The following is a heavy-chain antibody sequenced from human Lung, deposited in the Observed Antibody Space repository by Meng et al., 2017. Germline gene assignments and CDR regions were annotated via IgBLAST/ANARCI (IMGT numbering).Heavy chain of an antibody. Sequence: VQLHQRGAGLLKPSETLSLTRGVSGGSFSDYYWSWIRQPPGKGLEWIGEINHSGSTNYNPSLESRATISVDTSQNNLSLKLSSVTAADSAVYYCARGPTTMAHDFDYWGQGTLVTVSS. CDR3: ARGPTTMAHDFDY. CDR2: INHSGST. D-gene: IGHD4-11*01. CDR1: GGSFSDYY. V-gene: IGHV4-34*01. J-gene: IGHJ4*02.